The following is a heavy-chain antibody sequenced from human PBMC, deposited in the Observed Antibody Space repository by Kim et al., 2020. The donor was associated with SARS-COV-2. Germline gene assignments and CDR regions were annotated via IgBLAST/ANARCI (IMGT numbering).Heavy chain of an antibody. Sequence: GGSLRLSCAASGFTFSSYGMHWVRQAPGKGLEWVAVIWYDGSNKYYADSVKGRFTISRDNSKNTLYLQMNSLRAEDTAVYYCARDSSSWSAGSFQHWGQGTLVTVSS. J-gene: IGHJ1*01. CDR2: IWYDGSNK. V-gene: IGHV3-33*01. CDR3: ARDSSSWSAGSFQH. D-gene: IGHD6-13*01. CDR1: GFTFSSYG.